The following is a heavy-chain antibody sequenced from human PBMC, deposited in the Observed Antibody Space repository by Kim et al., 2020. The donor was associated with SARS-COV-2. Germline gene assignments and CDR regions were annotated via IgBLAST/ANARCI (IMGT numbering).Heavy chain of an antibody. CDR2: IWYDGSNK. J-gene: IGHJ6*02. V-gene: IGHV3-33*01. Sequence: GGSLRLSCAASGFTFSSYGMHWVRQAPGKGLEWVAVIWYDGSNKYYADSVKGRFTISRDNSKNTLYLQMNSLRAVDTAVYYCARDGQGNSYYYYGMDVWGQGTTVTVSS. CDR1: GFTFSSYG. CDR3: ARDGQGNSYYYYGMDV.